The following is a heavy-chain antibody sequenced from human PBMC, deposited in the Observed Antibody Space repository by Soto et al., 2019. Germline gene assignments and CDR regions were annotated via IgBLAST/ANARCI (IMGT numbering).Heavy chain of an antibody. D-gene: IGHD2-2*01. CDR3: ARDSHCSSTSCFRSPFDY. V-gene: IGHV3-33*01. Sequence: GGSLRLSCAASGFTFSSYGMHWVRQAQGKGLEWVAVIWYDGSNKYYADSVKGRFTISRDNSKNTLYLQMNSLRAEDTAVYYCARDSHCSSTSCFRSPFDYWGQGTLVTVSS. CDR2: IWYDGSNK. J-gene: IGHJ4*02. CDR1: GFTFSSYG.